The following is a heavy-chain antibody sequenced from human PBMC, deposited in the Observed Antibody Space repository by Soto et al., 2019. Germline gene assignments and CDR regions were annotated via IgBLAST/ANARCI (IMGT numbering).Heavy chain of an antibody. D-gene: IGHD6-6*01. Sequence: SETLSLTCTVSGGSISSGGYYWSWIRQHPGKGLEWIGTIYFSGTTYYNPSLKSRVTISVDTSKSQFSLKLSSVTAADTAVYYCAREGGIAARVLDYWGQGTLVTVSS. V-gene: IGHV4-31*03. CDR3: AREGGIAARVLDY. J-gene: IGHJ4*02. CDR1: GGSISSGGYY. CDR2: IYFSGTT.